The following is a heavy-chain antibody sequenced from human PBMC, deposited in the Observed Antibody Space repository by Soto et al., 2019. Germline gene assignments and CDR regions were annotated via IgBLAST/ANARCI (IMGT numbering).Heavy chain of an antibody. CDR2: MYNTGST. Sequence: QVRLQESGPGLVKPSETLSLTCTVSGGSISRYYWSWIRQPPGKGLEWIGYMYNTGSTIYKPSLKSPVTISVDTSKHQFSLKLDSVTAADTAVYYCARDLWGYCGADCYPLDGWGQGTTVTVSS. CDR1: GGSISRYY. CDR3: ARDLWGYCGADCYPLDG. J-gene: IGHJ6*02. V-gene: IGHV4-59*01. D-gene: IGHD2-21*02.